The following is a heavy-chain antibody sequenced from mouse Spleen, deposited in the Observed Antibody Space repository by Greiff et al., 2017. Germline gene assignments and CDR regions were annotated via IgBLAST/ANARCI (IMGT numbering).Heavy chain of an antibody. CDR2: ISSGSSTI. D-gene: IGHD4-1*01. Sequence: EVKLVESGGGLVQPGGSRKLSCAASGFTFSSFGMHWVRQAPEKGLEWVAYISSGSSTIYYADTVKGRFTISRDNPKNTLFLQMTSLRSEDTAMYYCARSNWENYYAMDYWGQGTSVTVSS. CDR3: ARSNWENYYAMDY. J-gene: IGHJ4*01. CDR1: GFTFSSFG. V-gene: IGHV5-17*02.